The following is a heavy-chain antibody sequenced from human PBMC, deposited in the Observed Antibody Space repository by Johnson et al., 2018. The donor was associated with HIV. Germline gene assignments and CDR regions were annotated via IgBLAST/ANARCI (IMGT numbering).Heavy chain of an antibody. CDR1: AFTVSDNY. CDR2: IYSGGST. V-gene: IGHV3-66*01. D-gene: IGHD5-18*01. CDR3: ANLYTYGSGAFDI. J-gene: IGHJ3*02. Sequence: VQLVESGGGLVQPGGSLRLSCAASAFTVSDNYLSWVRQAPGKGLEWVSVIYSGGSTYYADSVKGRFTISRDNSKNTLYLQMNSLRAEDTAVYYCANLYTYGSGAFDIWGQGTMVTVSS.